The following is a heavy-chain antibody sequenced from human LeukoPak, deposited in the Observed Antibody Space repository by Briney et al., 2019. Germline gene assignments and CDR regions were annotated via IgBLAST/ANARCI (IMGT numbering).Heavy chain of an antibody. CDR1: GFTVSSDY. Sequence: PGGSLRLSCAASGFTVSSDYMSWVRQAPGKGLEWVSAISGSGGSTYYADSVKGRFTISRDNSKNTLYLQMNSLRAEDTAVYYCAKQDPSGDGYIDYWGQGTLVTVSS. V-gene: IGHV3-23*01. J-gene: IGHJ4*02. CDR2: ISGSGGST. CDR3: AKQDPSGDGYIDY. D-gene: IGHD3-10*01.